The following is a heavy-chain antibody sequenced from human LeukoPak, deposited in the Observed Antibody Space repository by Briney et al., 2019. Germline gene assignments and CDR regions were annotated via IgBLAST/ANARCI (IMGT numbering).Heavy chain of an antibody. D-gene: IGHD3-3*01. Sequence: SETLSLTCTVSGGSISSYYWSWIRQPAGKGLEWIGRIYTSGSTNYNPSLKSRVTMSVDTSKNLFSLKLSSVTAADTAVYYCARGDYDFWSGYVYYYYMDVWGKGTTVTVSS. CDR3: ARGDYDFWSGYVYYYYMDV. V-gene: IGHV4-4*07. CDR1: GGSISSYY. J-gene: IGHJ6*03. CDR2: IYTSGST.